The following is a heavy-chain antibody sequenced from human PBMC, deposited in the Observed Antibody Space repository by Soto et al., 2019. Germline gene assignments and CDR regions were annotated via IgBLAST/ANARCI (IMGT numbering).Heavy chain of an antibody. V-gene: IGHV5-10-1*01. J-gene: IGHJ4*02. CDR3: ARLGETYYYDSSGYRPFDY. D-gene: IGHD3-22*01. CDR1: GYSFTSYW. CDR2: IDPSDSYT. Sequence: PVESLKISCKGSGYSFTSYWISWVRQMPGKGLEWMGRIDPSDSYTNYSPSFQGHVTISADKSISTAYLQWSSLKASDTAMYYCARLGETYYYDSSGYRPFDYWGQGTLVTVSS.